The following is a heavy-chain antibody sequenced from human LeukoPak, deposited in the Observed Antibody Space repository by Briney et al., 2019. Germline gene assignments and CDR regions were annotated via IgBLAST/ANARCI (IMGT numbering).Heavy chain of an antibody. CDR3: ATETNGRHYDY. CDR2: IGPTGFDR. V-gene: IGHV3-21*06. Sequence: GGSLRLSCTTAGLTFSTSGFNWVRQAPGKGLEWVASIGPTGFDRYHADSIKGRFTISRDNANNFLYLQMDSLRAEDTAVYYCATETNGRHYDYWGQGTLLTVSS. CDR1: GLTFSTSG. J-gene: IGHJ4*02. D-gene: IGHD1-14*01.